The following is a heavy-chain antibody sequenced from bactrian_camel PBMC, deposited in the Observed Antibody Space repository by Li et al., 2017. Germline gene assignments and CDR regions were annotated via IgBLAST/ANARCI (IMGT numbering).Heavy chain of an antibody. Sequence: VQLVESGGGLVQPGGSLRLSCAASGFTFSNYAMGWVRQTPGKGLEWVSAINSGGGSTYYADSVEGRFTISQDNANNIAFLQMNSLKPEDTAMYYCAAEVYGGAWGCPIGAGAGVQVLEWEYNYRGQGTQVTVS. V-gene: IGHV3S40*01. J-gene: IGHJ4*01. D-gene: IGHD6*01. CDR1: GFTFSNYA. CDR2: INSGGGST. CDR3: AAEVYGGAWGCPIGAGAGVQVLEWEYNY.